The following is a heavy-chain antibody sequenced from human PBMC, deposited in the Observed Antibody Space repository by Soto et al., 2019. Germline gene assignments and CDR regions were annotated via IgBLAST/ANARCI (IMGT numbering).Heavy chain of an antibody. Sequence: GGSLILSCAASGLNFSSYIMNWVRQAPGKGLEWVSSISSSSSYIYYADSVKGRFTISRDNAKNSLYLQMNSLRAEDTAVYYCARGNLLYDYIWGSYRYPDNWFDPWGQGTLVTVSS. CDR3: ARGNLLYDYIWGSYRYPDNWFDP. CDR2: ISSSSSYI. V-gene: IGHV3-21*01. J-gene: IGHJ5*02. CDR1: GLNFSSYI. D-gene: IGHD3-16*02.